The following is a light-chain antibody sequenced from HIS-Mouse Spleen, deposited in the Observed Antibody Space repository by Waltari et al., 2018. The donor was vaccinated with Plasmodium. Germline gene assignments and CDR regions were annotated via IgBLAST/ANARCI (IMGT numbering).Light chain of an antibody. Sequence: AIQMTQSPTSLSASVRARVTITCRARQGIRNDLGWYQQNPGKAPKPLIYAASSLQSGVPSRFSGSGSGTDFTLTISSLQPEDFATYYCLQDYNYPYTFGQGTKLEIK. CDR1: QGIRND. CDR2: AAS. J-gene: IGKJ2*01. CDR3: LQDYNYPYT. V-gene: IGKV1-6*01.